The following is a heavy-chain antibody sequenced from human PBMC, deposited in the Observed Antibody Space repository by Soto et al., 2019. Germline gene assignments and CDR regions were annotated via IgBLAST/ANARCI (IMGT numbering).Heavy chain of an antibody. CDR3: TRDRDSRRGWDYFDH. V-gene: IGHV3-33*01. Sequence: GGSLRLSCAVSGFTFSGYGMHWVRQAPGKGLEWVAVIWFDGSNKNCAGSVKGRFTISRDDSKNTLYLQMNSLRAEDTAVYYCTRDRDSRRGWDYFDHWGQGT. CDR2: IWFDGSNK. D-gene: IGHD4-4*01. CDR1: GFTFSGYG. J-gene: IGHJ4*02.